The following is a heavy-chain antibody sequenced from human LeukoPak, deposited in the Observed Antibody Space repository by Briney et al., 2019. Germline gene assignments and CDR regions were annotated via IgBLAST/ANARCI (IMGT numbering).Heavy chain of an antibody. CDR3: AKTGGDSSSFKTFFGHANPQQTKEKYYFDY. J-gene: IGHJ4*02. CDR1: GFTVSSNY. D-gene: IGHD6-13*01. Sequence: GGSLRLSCAASGFTVSSNYMSWVRQAPGKGLEWVSVVYSGGSTYYADSVKGRFTISRDNSKNTLYLQMNSLRAEDTAVYYCAKTGGDSSSFKTFFGHANPQQTKEKYYFDYWGQGTLVTVSS. V-gene: IGHV3-66*01. CDR2: VYSGGST.